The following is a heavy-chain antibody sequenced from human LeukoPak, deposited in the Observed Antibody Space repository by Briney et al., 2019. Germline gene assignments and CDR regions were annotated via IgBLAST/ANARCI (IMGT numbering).Heavy chain of an antibody. CDR3: ARDLSRKSSSWYFDY. J-gene: IGHJ4*02. CDR1: GGSISSGDYY. CDR2: IYYSGST. Sequence: PSETLSLTCTVSGGSISSGDYYWGWIRQPPGKGLEWIGYIYYSGSTYYNPSLKSRVTISVNTSKNQFSLKLSSVTAADTAVYYCARDLSRKSSSWYFDYWGQGTLVTVSS. D-gene: IGHD6-13*01. V-gene: IGHV4-30-4*08.